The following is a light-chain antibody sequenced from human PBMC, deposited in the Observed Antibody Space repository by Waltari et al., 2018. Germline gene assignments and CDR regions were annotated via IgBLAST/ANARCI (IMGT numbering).Light chain of an antibody. V-gene: IGKV3-11*01. CDR3: QQRNNWPPT. CDR2: DAS. J-gene: IGKJ1*01. Sequence: EILLTQPPPTLSLNPGDTATLSCRASRSVYISLAWYQQRPGQAPRLLLSDASTRATGTPARFSGGGSGTDFTLTISSLEPEDFAVYYCQQRNNWPPTFGQGTTV. CDR1: RSVYIS.